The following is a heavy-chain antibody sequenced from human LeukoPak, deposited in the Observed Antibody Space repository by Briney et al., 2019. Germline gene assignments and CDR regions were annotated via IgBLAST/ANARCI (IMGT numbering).Heavy chain of an antibody. CDR2: ISASGSGT. J-gene: IGHJ3*01. CDR1: GFTFNISS. Sequence: PGGSLRLSCGASGFTFNISSINWVRQAPGKGLEWVSSISASGSGTFYADSVKGRFAISRDNSRNMVFLLMNTLRAEDTAIYYCAKVTTDCSSTSCFLPHAFDFWGQGTMVAVSS. CDR3: AKVTTDCSSTSCFLPHAFDF. D-gene: IGHD2-2*01. V-gene: IGHV3-23*01.